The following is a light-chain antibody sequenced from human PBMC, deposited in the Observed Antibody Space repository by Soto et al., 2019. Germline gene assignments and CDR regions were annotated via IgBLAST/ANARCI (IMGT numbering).Light chain of an antibody. CDR2: DVS. CDR1: SNDIGNYNY. CDR3: SSYTSTSTYV. J-gene: IGLJ1*01. Sequence: QSTLTQPDSVSGSPGQSVAISCTAASNDIGNYNYVSWYQQRPGKVPKLIIHDVSDRPSGVSDRFSGSKSGNTASLTISGLQAEDEADYYCSSYTSTSTYVFGTGTKLTVL. V-gene: IGLV2-14*03.